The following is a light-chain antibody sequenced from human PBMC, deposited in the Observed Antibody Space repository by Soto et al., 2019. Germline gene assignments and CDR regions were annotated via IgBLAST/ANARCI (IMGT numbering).Light chain of an antibody. Sequence: DIQMTQCPSSLSASVGYRFTITRGASQSIVTYLNWYLQKPGKAPKLLIYAASNLQSGVPSRFSGSGSGTDFTLTISSLQPEDFATYYCQKSYTTPINFGQGTRLAI. J-gene: IGKJ5*01. V-gene: IGKV1-39*01. CDR3: QKSYTTPIN. CDR1: QSIVTY. CDR2: AAS.